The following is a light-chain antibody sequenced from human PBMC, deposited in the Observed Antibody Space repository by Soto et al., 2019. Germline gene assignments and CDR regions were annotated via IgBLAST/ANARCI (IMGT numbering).Light chain of an antibody. J-gene: IGKJ1*01. CDR2: GAS. CDR1: QSVSSR. CDR3: QQYGSSGT. V-gene: IGKV3-20*01. Sequence: EIVMTQSPATLSVSPGERVTLSCRASQSVSSRLAWYQQKPGQSPRLLIYGASTRATGIPDRFSGSGSGTDFTLTISRLEPEDFAVYYCQQYGSSGTFGQGTKVDIK.